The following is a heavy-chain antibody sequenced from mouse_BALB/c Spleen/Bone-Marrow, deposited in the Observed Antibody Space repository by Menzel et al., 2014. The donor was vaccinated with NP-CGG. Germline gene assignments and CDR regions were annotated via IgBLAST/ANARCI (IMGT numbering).Heavy chain of an antibody. J-gene: IGHJ4*01. V-gene: IGHV14-3*02. CDR2: IDPANGNT. D-gene: IGHD2-1*01. Sequence: QLQQSGAELVKPGASVKLSCTASGLNIKDTYMHWVKQRPEQGLGWIGRIDPANGNTKYDPKFQGKATITADTSSDAAYLQLSSLTSEDTAVYYCAREDYGNSYAMDYWGQGTSVTVSS. CDR1: GLNIKDTY. CDR3: AREDYGNSYAMDY.